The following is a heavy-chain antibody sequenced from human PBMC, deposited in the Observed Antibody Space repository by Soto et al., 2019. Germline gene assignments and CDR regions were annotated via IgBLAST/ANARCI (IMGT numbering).Heavy chain of an antibody. CDR2: IYPGDSDT. CDR1: GYSFTSYW. D-gene: IGHD3-10*01. CDR3: AGGGVRGVITRTRDYYGMDV. J-gene: IGHJ6*02. V-gene: IGHV5-51*01. Sequence: GESLKISCKGSGYSFTSYWIGWVRQMPGKGLEWMGIIYPGDSDTRYSPSFQGQVTISADKSISTAYLQWSSLKASDTAMYYCAGGGVRGVITRTRDYYGMDVWGQGTKVTISS.